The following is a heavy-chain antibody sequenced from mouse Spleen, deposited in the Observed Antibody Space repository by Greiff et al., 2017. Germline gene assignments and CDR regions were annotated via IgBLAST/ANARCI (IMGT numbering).Heavy chain of an antibody. CDR2: LNPNNGGT. CDR3: ANYGYDGYDFDY. D-gene: IGHD2-2*01. V-gene: IGHV1-26*01. CDR1: GYTFTDYY. J-gene: IGHJ2*01. Sequence: EVQLQQSGPELVKPGASVKLSCKASGYTFTDYYMNWVKQSPGKSLEWIGDLNPNNGGTSYNQKFKGKATLTVDKSSSTAYMELRSLTSEDSAVYYCANYGYDGYDFDYWGQGTTLTVSS.